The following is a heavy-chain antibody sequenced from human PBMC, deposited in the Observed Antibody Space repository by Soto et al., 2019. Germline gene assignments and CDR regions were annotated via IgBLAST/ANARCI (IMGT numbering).Heavy chain of an antibody. Sequence: SQTPSLTRTVSGGSINSTSYYWGCIRQPPGKGLEWIGRNNYSGSTYYNPSLKSPVPISVDKSKNQFSLKLSSVNAADMAVYYCAREGDGYNYDYYGMDVWGQGTTGTVSS. CDR1: GGSINSTSYY. J-gene: IGHJ6*01. D-gene: IGHD5-18*01. V-gene: IGHV4-39*02. CDR2: NNYSGST. CDR3: AREGDGYNYDYYGMDV.